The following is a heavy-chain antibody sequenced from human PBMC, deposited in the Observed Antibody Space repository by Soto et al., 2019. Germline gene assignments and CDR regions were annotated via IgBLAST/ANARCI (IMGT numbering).Heavy chain of an antibody. CDR1: GYSLTELS. Sequence: GASVKVSCKVSGYSLTELSIHWVRQAPEKGLEWMGSFDPEDGQTINKQKFQDRVTMTGDTSSDTGYMELSRLRSEDTAVYYCARGAVVVPNGLIAGMDVWGLGTTVTVSS. J-gene: IGHJ6*02. CDR3: ARGAVVVPNGLIAGMDV. CDR2: FDPEDGQT. D-gene: IGHD2-2*01. V-gene: IGHV1-24*01.